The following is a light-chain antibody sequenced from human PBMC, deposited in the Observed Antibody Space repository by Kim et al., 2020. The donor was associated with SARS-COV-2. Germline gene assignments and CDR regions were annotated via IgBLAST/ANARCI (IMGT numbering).Light chain of an antibody. CDR3: QAWDSSTVV. CDR2: QDS. Sequence: VSPDQTASITCSGDKLGDKYACWYQQKPGQSPVLVIYQDSKRPSGIPERFSGSNSGNTATLTISGTQAMDEADYYCQAWDSSTVVFGGGTQLTVL. CDR1: KLGDKY. V-gene: IGLV3-1*01. J-gene: IGLJ2*01.